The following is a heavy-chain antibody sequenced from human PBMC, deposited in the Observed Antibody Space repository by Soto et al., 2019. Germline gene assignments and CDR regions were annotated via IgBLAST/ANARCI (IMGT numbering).Heavy chain of an antibody. CDR3: AADTGDIEVVPATT. CDR1: GFTFSDYY. Sequence: GGSLRLSCAASGFTFSDYYMSWIRQAPGKGLEWLSYISRDSDTIYYADSVKGRFTISRDNAKNSLYLQMNSLRADDTAMYYCAADTGDIEVVPATTWGQGTLVTVSS. CDR2: ISRDSDTI. J-gene: IGHJ4*02. V-gene: IGHV3-11*01. D-gene: IGHD2-15*01.